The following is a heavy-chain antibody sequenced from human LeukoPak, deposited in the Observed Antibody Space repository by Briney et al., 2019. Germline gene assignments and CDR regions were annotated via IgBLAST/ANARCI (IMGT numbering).Heavy chain of an antibody. CDR1: GFSFSSYS. V-gene: IGHV3-48*01. Sequence: PGGSLRLSCAASGFSFSSYSMNWVRQAPGKGLEWVAYIAYTGTIHYADSVRGRFAISRDNAKNSLYLKLNSLRVEDTAVYYCARDPHALDYWGQGTRVTVSS. CDR3: ARDPHALDY. J-gene: IGHJ4*02. CDR2: IAYTGTI.